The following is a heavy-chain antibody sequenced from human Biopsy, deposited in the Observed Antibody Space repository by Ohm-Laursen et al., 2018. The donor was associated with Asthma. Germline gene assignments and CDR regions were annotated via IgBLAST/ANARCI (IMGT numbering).Heavy chain of an antibody. D-gene: IGHD2-8*02. V-gene: IGHV1-3*01. J-gene: IGHJ5*02. Sequence: ASVKVSCKSSGYTFTHYAIHWLRQAPGQRPEWMGWINAGNGKLEYSGKFQGRVTITRDTSATTAYMELSSLTSGDTAVYYCARYGNWCRLRNCSPPGYWFDPWGQGTLVTVSS. CDR1: GYTFTHYA. CDR2: INAGNGKL. CDR3: ARYGNWCRLRNCSPPGYWFDP.